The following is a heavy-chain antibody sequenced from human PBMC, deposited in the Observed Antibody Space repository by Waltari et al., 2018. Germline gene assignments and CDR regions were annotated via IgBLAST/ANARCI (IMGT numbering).Heavy chain of an antibody. J-gene: IGHJ4*02. CDR2: IYYSVST. V-gene: IGHV4-39*01. CDR3: ARHGKVVVNVY. CDR1: GGSIISSRNY. Sequence: QLQLQESGPGLVKPSETLAPTCTVPGGSIISSRNYWAWIRQPPGKGLEWIGFIYYSVSTYYNPSLKSRVTISVDTSKNQFSLKLSSVTAADTAVYYCARHGKVVVNVYWGQGTLVTVSS. D-gene: IGHD3-22*01.